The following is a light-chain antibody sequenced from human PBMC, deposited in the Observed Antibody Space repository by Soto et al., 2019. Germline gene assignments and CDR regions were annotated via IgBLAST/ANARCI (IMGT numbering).Light chain of an antibody. CDR3: CSYAGNYTFI. V-gene: IGLV2-11*01. CDR1: SSDVDGYNY. Sequence: QSALTQPRSVSGSPGQSVAISCTGTSSDVDGYNYVSWYQHHPGKAPKLLIYDVTKRPSGVPDRFSGSKSGNTASLTISGLQSGDEADYYCCSYAGNYTFIFGGGTQLTVL. CDR2: DVT. J-gene: IGLJ2*01.